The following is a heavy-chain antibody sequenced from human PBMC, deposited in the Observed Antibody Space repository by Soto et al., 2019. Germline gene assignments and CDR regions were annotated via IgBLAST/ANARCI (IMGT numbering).Heavy chain of an antibody. V-gene: IGHV3-9*01. CDR2: INWNSDTI. CDR3: AREAWAVPGIPSDYFDH. CDR1: GFTFEDYG. Sequence: EVKLVESGGGLAQPGRSLRLSCAASGFTFEDYGMHWVRQAPGEGLEWVSTINWNSDTIAYADSVKGRFTISRDNAKNSLYLQMNSLRPEDTAFYYCAREAWAVPGIPSDYFDHWGQGILVTVSS. D-gene: IGHD6-13*01. J-gene: IGHJ4*02.